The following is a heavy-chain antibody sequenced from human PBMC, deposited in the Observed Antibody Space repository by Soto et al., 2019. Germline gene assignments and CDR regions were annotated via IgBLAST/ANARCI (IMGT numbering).Heavy chain of an antibody. J-gene: IGHJ4*02. CDR3: ARVSIPGGLDY. V-gene: IGHV3-48*01. Sequence: GGSLRLSCAASGFTFSSYSMNWVRQAPGKGLEWVSYISSSSSTIYYADSVKGRFTISRDNAKNSLYLQMNSLRAEDTAVYYCARVSIPGGLDYWGQGTLVTVSS. CDR2: ISSSSSTI. CDR1: GFTFSSYS. D-gene: IGHD2-21*01.